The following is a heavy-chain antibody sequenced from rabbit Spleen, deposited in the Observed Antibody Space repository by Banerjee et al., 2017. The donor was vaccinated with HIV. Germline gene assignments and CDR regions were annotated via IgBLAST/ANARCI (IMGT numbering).Heavy chain of an antibody. CDR1: GVSFSGNSY. CDR3: ARDNDDAGYDLNL. CDR2: IYTSSGST. Sequence: QSLEESGGDLVKPGTSLTLTCKASGVSFSGNSYMCWVRQAPGKGLEWIACIYTSSGSTYYANWAKGRFTASKTSSTTVTLQMTSLTAADTATYFCARDNDDAGYDLNLWGPGTLVTVS. V-gene: IGHV1S40*01. J-gene: IGHJ4*01. D-gene: IGHD3-1*01.